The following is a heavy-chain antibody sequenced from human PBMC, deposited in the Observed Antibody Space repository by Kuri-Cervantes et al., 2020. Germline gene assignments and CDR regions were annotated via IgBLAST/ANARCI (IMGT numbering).Heavy chain of an antibody. J-gene: IGHJ3*02. CDR3: ARTAPVAFDAFEI. CDR1: GYTFTSYY. Sequence: SVNVSCKASGYTFTSYYMHWVRQAPGQGLEWMGIINPSGGSTSYAQKFQGRVTMTRDTSISTAYMELNRLTSDDTAVYYCARTAPVAFDAFEIWGQGTMVTVSS. V-gene: IGHV1-46*01. CDR2: INPSGGST. D-gene: IGHD2-21*01.